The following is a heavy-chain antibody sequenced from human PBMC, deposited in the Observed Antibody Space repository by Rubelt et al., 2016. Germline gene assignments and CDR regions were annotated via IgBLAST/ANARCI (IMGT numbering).Heavy chain of an antibody. CDR2: MNPNSGNT. CDR1: GGTFSSYA. Sequence: QVQLVQSGAEVKKPGSSVKVSCKASGGTFSSYAISWVRQAPGQGLEWMGWMNPNSGNTGYAQKFQGRVTMTRNTSISTAYMELSSLRSEDTAVYYCAFFGVVTHHWGQGTLVTVSS. D-gene: IGHD3-3*01. V-gene: IGHV1-8*02. CDR3: AFFGVVTHH. J-gene: IGHJ5*02.